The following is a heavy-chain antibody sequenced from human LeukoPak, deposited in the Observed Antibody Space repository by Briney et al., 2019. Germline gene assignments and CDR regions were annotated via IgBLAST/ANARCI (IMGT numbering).Heavy chain of an antibody. J-gene: IGHJ3*02. CDR2: IYYSGST. D-gene: IGHD6-13*01. CDR1: GGSISSYY. Sequence: SETLSLTRTVSGGSISSYYWSWIRQPPGKGLEWIGYIYYSGSTNYNPSLKSRVTISVDTSKNQFSLKLSSVTAADTAVYYCAREGIAAADYAFDIWGQGTMATVSS. V-gene: IGHV4-59*01. CDR3: AREGIAAADYAFDI.